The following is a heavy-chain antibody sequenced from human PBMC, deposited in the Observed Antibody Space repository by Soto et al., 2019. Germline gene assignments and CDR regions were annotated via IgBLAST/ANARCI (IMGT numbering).Heavy chain of an antibody. CDR2: INAGNGNT. CDR1: GYTFTSYA. CDR3: ARERSISYSSSWCIDY. J-gene: IGHJ4*02. D-gene: IGHD6-13*01. V-gene: IGHV1-3*01. Sequence: GASVKVSCKASGYTFTSYAMHWVRQAPGQRLEWMGWINAGNGNTKYSQKFQGRVTITRDTSASTAYMELSSLRSEDTAVYYCARERSISYSSSWCIDYWGQGTLVTVSS.